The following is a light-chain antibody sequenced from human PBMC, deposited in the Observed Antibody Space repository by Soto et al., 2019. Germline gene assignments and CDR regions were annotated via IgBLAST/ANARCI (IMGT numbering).Light chain of an antibody. CDR2: GAS. CDR3: QQYNGGTRT. V-gene: IGKV3-15*01. Sequence: EILLTQCPAALSVSPGEGLTLSYRASQGIXRTFVWYQQRPGQAPRLLXDGASSRATGGPARLSGSGSGTAFTLTISRLQSEDFAAYYCQQYNGGTRTFGQGTRLEIK. J-gene: IGKJ5*01. CDR1: QGIXRT.